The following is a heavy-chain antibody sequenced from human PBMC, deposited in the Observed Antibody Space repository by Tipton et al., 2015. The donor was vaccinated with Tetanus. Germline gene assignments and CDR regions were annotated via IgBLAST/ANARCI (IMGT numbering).Heavy chain of an antibody. CDR1: GGSISSGGYY. V-gene: IGHV4-31*03. CDR2: IYSFGST. CDR3: ARDQARGSRGWNYFDY. D-gene: IGHD1-26*01. Sequence: TLSLTCTVSGGSISSGGYYWTWIRQRPGKGLEWIGDIYSFGSTYYHPSLKGRVTISMDTSKNQFSLDLNSVTAADSGVYYCARDQARGSRGWNYFDYGGQGALVAVSS. J-gene: IGHJ4*02.